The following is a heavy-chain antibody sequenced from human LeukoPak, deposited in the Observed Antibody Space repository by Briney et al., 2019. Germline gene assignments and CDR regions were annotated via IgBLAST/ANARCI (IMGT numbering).Heavy chain of an antibody. V-gene: IGHV4-61*01. CDR3: ASSWPGEAVAGDY. Sequence: PSETLSLTCTVSGGSVSSGSYYWSWIRQPPGKGLEWIGYIYYSGSTNYNPSLKSRVTISVDTSKNQFSLKLSSVTAADTAVYYCASSWPGEAVAGDYWGQGTLVTVSS. D-gene: IGHD6-19*01. J-gene: IGHJ4*02. CDR1: GGSVSSGSYY. CDR2: IYYSGST.